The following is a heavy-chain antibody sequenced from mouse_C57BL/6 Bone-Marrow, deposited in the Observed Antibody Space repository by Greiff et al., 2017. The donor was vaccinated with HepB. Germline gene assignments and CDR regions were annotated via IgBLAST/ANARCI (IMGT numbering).Heavy chain of an antibody. CDR2: IERGGST. V-gene: IGHV2-5*01. CDR1: GFSLTSYG. Sequence: QVQLKQSGPGLVQPSQSLSITCTVSGFSLTSYGVHWVRQSPGKGLEWLGVIERGGSTDYNANFMSRLSTTKDNTKSQVFFKMSSLQADDTAIYYCAKKASLYYEFDYAMDYWGQGTSVTVSS. J-gene: IGHJ4*01. CDR3: AKKASLYYEFDYAMDY. D-gene: IGHD2-4*01.